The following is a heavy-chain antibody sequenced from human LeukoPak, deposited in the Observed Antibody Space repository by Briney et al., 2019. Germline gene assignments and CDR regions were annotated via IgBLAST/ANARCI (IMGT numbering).Heavy chain of an antibody. V-gene: IGHV1-18*01. CDR2: ISAYNGNT. J-gene: IGHJ5*02. CDR3: AKYGSGSYYHNWFDP. D-gene: IGHD3-10*01. CDR1: GYTFTSYG. Sequence: ASVKVSCKASGYTFTSYGISWVRQAPGQGLEWMGWISAYNGNTNYAQKLQGRVTMTTDTSTSTAYMELRSLRSDDTAVYYCAKYGSGSYYHNWFDPWGQETLVTVSS.